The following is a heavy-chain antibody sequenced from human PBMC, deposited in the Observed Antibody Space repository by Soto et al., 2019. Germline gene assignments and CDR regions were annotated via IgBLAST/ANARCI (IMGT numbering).Heavy chain of an antibody. V-gene: IGHV4-30-2*01. CDR3: ARVRKGNAFDI. CDR1: GGSISSGGYS. CDR2: IYHSGST. Sequence: SETLSLTCAVSGGSISSGGYSWSWIRQPPGKGLEWIGYIYHSGSTYYNPSLKSRVTISVDRSKNQFSLKLSSVTAADTAVYYCARVRKGNAFDIWGQGTMVTVSS. J-gene: IGHJ3*02.